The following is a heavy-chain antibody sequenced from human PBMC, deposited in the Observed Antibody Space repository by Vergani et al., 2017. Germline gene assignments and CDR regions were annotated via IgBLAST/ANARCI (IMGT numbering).Heavy chain of an antibody. CDR2: IIPIFGTA. CDR1: GGTFSSYA. D-gene: IGHD4-17*01. V-gene: IGHV1-69*01. Sequence: QVQLVQSGAEVKKPGSSVKVSCKASGGTFSSYAISWVRQAPGQGLEWMGGIIPIFGTANYAQKFQGRVTITADESTSTAYMELSSLSSEDTAVYYCARGRLVTTVTTGGYYYYMDVWGKGTTVTVSS. CDR3: ARGRLVTTVTTGGYYYYMDV. J-gene: IGHJ6*03.